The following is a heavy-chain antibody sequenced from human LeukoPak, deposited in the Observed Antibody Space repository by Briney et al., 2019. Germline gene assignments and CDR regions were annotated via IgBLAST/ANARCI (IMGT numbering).Heavy chain of an antibody. D-gene: IGHD3-9*01. CDR3: ARDVGYDILTGLDY. Sequence: ASVKVSCKASGYTFTSYGISWVRQAPGQGLEWMGWISAYNGNTNYAQKLQGRVTMTTDTSTSTAYMELRSLRSDDTAVYYCARDVGYDILTGLDYWGQGTLVTVSS. CDR1: GYTFTSYG. J-gene: IGHJ4*02. CDR2: ISAYNGNT. V-gene: IGHV1-18*04.